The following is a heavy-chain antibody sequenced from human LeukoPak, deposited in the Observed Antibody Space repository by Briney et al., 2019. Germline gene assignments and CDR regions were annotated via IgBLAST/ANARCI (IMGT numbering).Heavy chain of an antibody. D-gene: IGHD1-26*01. V-gene: IGHV3-48*01. CDR2: ISSSSSTI. J-gene: IGHJ4*02. CDR1: GFTFRSYA. Sequence: PGGSLRLSCAASGFTFRSYAMNWVRQAPGKGLEWVSYISSSSSTIYYADSVKGRFTISRDNSKNTLSLQMNSLRAEDTAVYYCARDSGSSDYFDYWGQGTLVTVSS. CDR3: ARDSGSSDYFDY.